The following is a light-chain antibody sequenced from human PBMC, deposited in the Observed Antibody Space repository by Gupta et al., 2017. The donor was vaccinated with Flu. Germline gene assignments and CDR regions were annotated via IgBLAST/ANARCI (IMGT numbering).Light chain of an antibody. CDR3: QQYNSYSQT. J-gene: IGKJ1*01. CDR1: HSVSSW. CDR2: KAS. Sequence: DIQITQSPSTLSASLGDRVTITCRASHSVSSWLAWYQQKPGKAPKLLIFKASSLESGVPARFSGSGSGTEFTLTISSLQPDDFATYYCQQYNSYSQTFGQGTRVEIK. V-gene: IGKV1-5*03.